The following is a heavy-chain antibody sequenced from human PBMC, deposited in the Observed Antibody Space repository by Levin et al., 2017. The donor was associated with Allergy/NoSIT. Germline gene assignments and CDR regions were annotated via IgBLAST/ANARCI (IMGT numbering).Heavy chain of an antibody. D-gene: IGHD3-10*01. CDR1: GFTFVNAW. V-gene: IGHV3-15*01. CDR3: ATDAAIWFGGIAPRTAAFDY. J-gene: IGHJ4*02. CDR2: LKSKTDGGTT. Sequence: KTGGSLRLSCVASGFTFVNAWMTWVRQAPGKGLEWVGRLKSKTDGGTTDYAEPVKGRFTMSRDDSKNTLYLQMNSLKIEDTATYYCATDAAIWFGGIAPRTAAFDYWGQGTLVTVSS.